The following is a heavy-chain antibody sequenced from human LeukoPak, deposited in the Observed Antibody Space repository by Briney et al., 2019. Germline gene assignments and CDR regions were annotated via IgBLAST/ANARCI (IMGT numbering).Heavy chain of an antibody. CDR3: ARVLAVAGTERLFDF. D-gene: IGHD6-19*01. Sequence: GGSLRLSCAASGFTFSTYRMSWVRQAPGKGLEWVSSISSGSHYIYYADSVKGRFTISRDNAKNSLYLQMNSLRAEDTAVYYCARVLAVAGTERLFDFWGQGTLVTVSS. J-gene: IGHJ4*02. CDR2: ISSGSHYI. CDR1: GFTFSTYR. V-gene: IGHV3-21*01.